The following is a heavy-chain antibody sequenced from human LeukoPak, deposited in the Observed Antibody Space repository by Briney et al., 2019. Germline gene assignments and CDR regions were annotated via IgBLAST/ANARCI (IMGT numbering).Heavy chain of an antibody. Sequence: SETLSLTCSVSGGSINSGYWSWIRQPPGKGLEWVGYIFYSGSTNYNPSLKSRVTISVDTSKNQLSLKLNSVTAADTAVYYCAGSYNWSDDFDYWGPGTLVTVSS. D-gene: IGHD1-1*01. CDR1: GGSINSGY. CDR2: IFYSGST. V-gene: IGHV4-59*01. J-gene: IGHJ4*02. CDR3: AGSYNWSDDFDY.